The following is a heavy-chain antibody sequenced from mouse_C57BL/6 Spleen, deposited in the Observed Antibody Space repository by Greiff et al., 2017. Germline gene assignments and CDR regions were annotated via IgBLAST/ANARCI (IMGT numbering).Heavy chain of an antibody. Sequence: VQLQQSGAELVKPGASVKLSCTASGFNIKDYYMHWVKQRTEQGLEWIGRIDPEDGEIKYAPKFQGKATITADKSSNTAYLQLSSLTSEDTAVYYCAAYYGSSYYFDDWGQGTTLTVSS. CDR2: IDPEDGEI. D-gene: IGHD1-1*01. CDR1: GFNIKDYY. J-gene: IGHJ2*01. V-gene: IGHV14-2*01. CDR3: AAYYGSSYYFDD.